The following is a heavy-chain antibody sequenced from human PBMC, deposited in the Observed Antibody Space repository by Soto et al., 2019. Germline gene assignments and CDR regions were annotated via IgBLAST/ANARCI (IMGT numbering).Heavy chain of an antibody. J-gene: IGHJ4*02. CDR1: GGSVSSGSYY. D-gene: IGHD1-20*01. CDR2: IHSSGTT. V-gene: IGHV4-31*03. Sequence: SSETLSLTCTVSGGSVSSGSYYWTWIRQHPGKGLEWIGYIHSSGTTYYNPSLKSRVTISEDTSKNQFSLKLTSVTAADTAGYYCARGHKYNYFLGGIGYGGRETLVTVSS. CDR3: ARGHKYNYFLGGIGY.